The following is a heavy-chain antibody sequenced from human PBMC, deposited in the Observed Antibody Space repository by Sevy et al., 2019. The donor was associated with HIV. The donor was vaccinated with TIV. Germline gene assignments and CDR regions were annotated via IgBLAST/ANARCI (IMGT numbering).Heavy chain of an antibody. D-gene: IGHD6-19*01. CDR1: GYTFTSYD. V-gene: IGHV1-8*01. CDR3: ARGAVAGPGEDY. Sequence: ASVKVSCKASGYTFTSYDINWVRQATGQGLEWTGWMNPNSGNTGYAQKFQGRVTMTRNTSISTAYMELSSLRSEDTAVYYCARGAVAGPGEDYWGQGTLVTVSS. CDR2: MNPNSGNT. J-gene: IGHJ4*02.